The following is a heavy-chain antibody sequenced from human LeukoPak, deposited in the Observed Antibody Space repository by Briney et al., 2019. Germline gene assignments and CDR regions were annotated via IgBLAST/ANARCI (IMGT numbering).Heavy chain of an antibody. D-gene: IGHD3-10*01. V-gene: IGHV1-69*04. CDR3: ARAPYYYGSGTSGYFDY. CDR2: IIPILGIA. J-gene: IGHJ4*02. CDR1: GYTFTSYA. Sequence: ASVKVSCKASGYTFTSYAMNWVRQAPGQGLEWMGRIIPILGIANYAQKFQGRVTITADKSTSTAYMELSSLRSEDTAVYYCARAPYYYGSGTSGYFDYWGQGTLVTVSS.